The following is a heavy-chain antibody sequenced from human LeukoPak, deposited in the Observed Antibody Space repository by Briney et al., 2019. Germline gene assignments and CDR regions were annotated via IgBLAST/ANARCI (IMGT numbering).Heavy chain of an antibody. V-gene: IGHV1-18*01. CDR3: ARDTGDCSSTSCPLALDY. Sequence: ASVKVSCEASGYTFTYYGISWVRQAPGQGLEWMGWISAYNGNTNYAQKFQGRVTITTDESTSTAYMELSSLRSEDTAVYYCARDTGDCSSTSCPLALDYWGQGTLVTVSS. CDR1: GYTFTYYG. D-gene: IGHD2-2*01. CDR2: ISAYNGNT. J-gene: IGHJ4*02.